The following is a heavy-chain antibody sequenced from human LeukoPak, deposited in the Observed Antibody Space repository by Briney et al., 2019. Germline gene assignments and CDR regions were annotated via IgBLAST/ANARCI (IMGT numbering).Heavy chain of an antibody. Sequence: GGSLRLSCAASGFTFSSYAMSWIRQAPGKGLEWVSSISGSGGTTRYADSVEGRFTISRDNSKNTLYLETNSLRAEDTAVYYCARIGVAGHGMDVWGQGTTVTVSS. CDR1: GFTFSSYA. CDR2: ISGSGGTT. V-gene: IGHV3-23*01. D-gene: IGHD6-19*01. CDR3: ARIGVAGHGMDV. J-gene: IGHJ6*02.